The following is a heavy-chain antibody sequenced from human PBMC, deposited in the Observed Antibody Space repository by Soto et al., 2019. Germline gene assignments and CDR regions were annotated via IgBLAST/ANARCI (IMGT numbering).Heavy chain of an antibody. Sequence: GGSLRLSCAASGFICSSYDMSWVRQAPGKGLEWVSTILVDGRTFYVDSVKGRFTISRDSSQNTVYLQMNSPTAGDTALYYCAKATATGGGAFDICGQGTMVTVSS. V-gene: IGHV3-23*01. D-gene: IGHD2-8*02. CDR2: ILVDGRT. J-gene: IGHJ3*02. CDR1: GFICSSYD. CDR3: AKATATGGGAFDI.